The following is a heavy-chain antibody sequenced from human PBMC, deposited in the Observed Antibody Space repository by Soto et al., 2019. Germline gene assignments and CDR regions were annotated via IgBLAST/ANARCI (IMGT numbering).Heavy chain of an antibody. CDR1: GGSIRNYY. CDR2: IYYSGST. D-gene: IGHD3-9*01. V-gene: IGHV4-59*01. Sequence: SETLSLSCTVSGGSIRNYYWTWIRQPPGKGLEWIGYIYYSGSTNYNPSLKSRVTISVDTSKNQFSLKLSSVTAADTAVYYCSFLLIRRPPRSTLFPYTTLFDL. J-gene: IGHJ2*01. CDR3: SFLLIRRPPRSTLFPYTTLFDL.